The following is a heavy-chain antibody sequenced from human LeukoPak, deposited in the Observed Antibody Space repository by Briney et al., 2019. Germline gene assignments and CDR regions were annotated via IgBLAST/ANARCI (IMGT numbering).Heavy chain of an antibody. CDR3: VRVGYNYYGSGSPKLTWFDP. J-gene: IGHJ5*02. V-gene: IGHV4-34*01. D-gene: IGHD3-10*01. CDR1: GFTFSSYS. Sequence: GSLRLSCAASGFTFSSYSMNWVRQPPGKGLEWIGSIYYSGITYYSGSIFYNPSLKSRVTTTVDASKNEFSLKLSSVTAADTAVFYCVRVGYNYYGSGSPKLTWFDPWGQGTLVTVSS. CDR2: IYYSGIT.